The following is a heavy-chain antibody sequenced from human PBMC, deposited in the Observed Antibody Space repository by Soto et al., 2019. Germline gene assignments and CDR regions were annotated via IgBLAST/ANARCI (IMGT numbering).Heavy chain of an antibody. V-gene: IGHV4-39*01. D-gene: IGHD3-10*01. Sequence: QLQLQESGPGLVKPSETLSLTCTVSGGSISSSSYYWGWIRQPPGKGLEWIGSIDYSGSTYYNPSLKSRVTISVDTSKNQFSLKLSSVTAADTAVYYCARHRAVGGAFDIWGQGTMVTVSS. CDR2: IDYSGST. CDR1: GGSISSSSYY. CDR3: ARHRAVGGAFDI. J-gene: IGHJ3*02.